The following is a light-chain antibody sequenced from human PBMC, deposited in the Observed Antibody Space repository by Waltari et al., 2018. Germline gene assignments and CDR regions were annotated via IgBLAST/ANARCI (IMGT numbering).Light chain of an antibody. V-gene: IGKV1-9*01. CDR1: QGVGRD. Sequence: IQLTQSPSSLSASVGDTISITCRASQGVGRDLAWYQQKPGRAPQLLIYSASIFQGGVPSRFSGSGSGTDFTLTISSLQSEDFATYYCQHLNSFPPTFGGGTRVEVK. J-gene: IGKJ4*01. CDR3: QHLNSFPPT. CDR2: SAS.